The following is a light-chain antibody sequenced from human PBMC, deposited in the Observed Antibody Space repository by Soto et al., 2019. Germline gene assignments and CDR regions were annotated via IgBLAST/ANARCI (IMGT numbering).Light chain of an antibody. CDR3: SSYTGSGALVI. J-gene: IGLJ2*01. V-gene: IGLV2-14*03. Sequence: QSALTQPASVSGSLGQSITISCTGTSIDVGGYNYVSWYQQHTGQAPKLLIYDVSHRPSGISYRFSGSKSGNTASLTIDGLKAEDEADYYCSSYTGSGALVIFGGGTKVTVL. CDR2: DVS. CDR1: SIDVGGYNY.